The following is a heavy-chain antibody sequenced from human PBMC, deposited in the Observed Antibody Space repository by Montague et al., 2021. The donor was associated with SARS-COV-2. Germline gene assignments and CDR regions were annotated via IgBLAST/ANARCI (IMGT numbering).Heavy chain of an antibody. CDR1: GGSISSGSYY. J-gene: IGHJ4*02. CDR2: IYTSGST. Sequence: TLSLTCTVSGGSISSGSYYCYLIRQPAGKGLECIGRIYTSGSTNYNSSLNRRVNISVDTSKNQFSLKLSSVTAADTAVYYCAGEFLLLTCYYNDYFDYGGQGTLVTVSS. CDR3: AGEFLLLTCYYNDYFDY. D-gene: IGHD3-9*01. V-gene: IGHV4-61*02.